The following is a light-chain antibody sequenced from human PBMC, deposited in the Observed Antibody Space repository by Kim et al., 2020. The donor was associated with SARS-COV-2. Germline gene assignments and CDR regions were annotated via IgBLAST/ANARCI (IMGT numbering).Light chain of an antibody. J-gene: IGLJ3*02. CDR1: RRDLSAYNR. Sequence: GQSINLSCTGTRRDLSAYNRVSREPPPPGTAPKLLIYDVSKRPSGVSNRFSGSKSGNTASLTISGLQAEDEADYYCSSYTYSTTWVFGGGTQLTVL. CDR2: DVS. V-gene: IGLV2-14*04. CDR3: SSYTYSTTWV.